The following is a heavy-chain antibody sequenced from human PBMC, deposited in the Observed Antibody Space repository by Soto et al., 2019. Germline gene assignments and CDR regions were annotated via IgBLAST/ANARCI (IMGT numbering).Heavy chain of an antibody. Sequence: QVQLVQSGAEVKKPGSSVKVSCKASGGTFSSYTISWVRQAPGQGLEWMGRIIPILGIANYAQKIQGRVTITADKSTSTAYMELSSVRSEDTAVYYCAREFIDYGDYNYYYMDVWGKGTTVTVSS. J-gene: IGHJ6*03. D-gene: IGHD4-17*01. CDR1: GGTFSSYT. V-gene: IGHV1-69*08. CDR3: AREFIDYGDYNYYYMDV. CDR2: IIPILGIA.